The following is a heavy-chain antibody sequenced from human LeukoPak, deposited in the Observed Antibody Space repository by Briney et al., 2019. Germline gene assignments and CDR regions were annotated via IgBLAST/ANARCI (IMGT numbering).Heavy chain of an antibody. CDR1: GGSISSDTYY. CDR2: IYTSGST. J-gene: IGHJ6*03. Sequence: SETLSLTCTVSGGSISSDTYYWSWIRQPAGKGLEWIGRIYTSGSTNYNPSLKSRVTMSVDTSKNQFSLKLSSVTAADTAVYYCARNRGSTVITDHYYYYYMDVWGKGTTVTVSS. V-gene: IGHV4-61*02. CDR3: ARNRGSTVITDHYYYYYMDV. D-gene: IGHD4-11*01.